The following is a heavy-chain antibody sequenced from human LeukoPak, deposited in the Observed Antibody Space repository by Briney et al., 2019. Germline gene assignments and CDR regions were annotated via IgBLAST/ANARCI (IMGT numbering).Heavy chain of an antibody. J-gene: IGHJ4*02. D-gene: IGHD1-1*01. Sequence: GGSLRLSCAASGFPFSSYAMHWVRQAPGKGLERVAFIRYDGSNKYYADSLKGRFTISSDNSKHTLYLQMNSLRAEDTAVYYWAKFSGTIETIDYWGQGTLVTVSS. CDR3: AKFSGTIETIDY. V-gene: IGHV3-30*02. CDR1: GFPFSSYA. CDR2: IRYDGSNK.